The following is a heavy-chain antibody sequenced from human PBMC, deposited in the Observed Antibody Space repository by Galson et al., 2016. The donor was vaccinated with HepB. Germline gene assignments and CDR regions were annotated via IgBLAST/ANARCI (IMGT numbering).Heavy chain of an antibody. CDR3: ARKRGHSGSYYYYGLDV. J-gene: IGHJ6*02. Sequence: SLRLSCAASGFALSGHAMHWVRQAPGKGLEWVAAISYDGNNKWYADSVTGRFTISRDNSKTTLYLEMNSLRAEDTAVYYCARKRGHSGSYYYYGLDVWGRGTTVTV. CDR1: GFALSGHA. CDR2: ISYDGNNK. D-gene: IGHD1-26*01. V-gene: IGHV3-30-3*01.